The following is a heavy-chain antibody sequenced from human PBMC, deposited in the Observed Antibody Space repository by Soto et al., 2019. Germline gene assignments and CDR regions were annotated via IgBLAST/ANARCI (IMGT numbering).Heavy chain of an antibody. D-gene: IGHD6-19*01. CDR1: AGSISSNY. CDR3: TIGAGWTTDY. Sequence: QVQLQESGPGLVRPSETLSLTCTVSAGSISSNYWNWIRQAPGKGLEWIGLIHHSGSTNYNPSLKSRGTISLDTSKNQPSLKLSSVTAADTAVYYCTIGAGWTTDYWGQGTLVTVSS. V-gene: IGHV4-59*01. CDR2: IHHSGST. J-gene: IGHJ4*02.